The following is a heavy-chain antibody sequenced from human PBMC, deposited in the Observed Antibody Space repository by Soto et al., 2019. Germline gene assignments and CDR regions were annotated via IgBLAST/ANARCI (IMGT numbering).Heavy chain of an antibody. J-gene: IGHJ6*04. V-gene: IGHV4-34*01. CDR2: INHGGST. CDR3: ASFTYYYGLVDV. Sequence: SETLSLTCAVYGGSFSGYFWSWIRQPPGKGLEWIGEINHGGSTNYNPSLKSRVTISVDTSKNQFSLKMSSVTAADSAVYYCASFTYYYGLVDVWGKGPTVTVSS. D-gene: IGHD3-10*01. CDR1: GGSFSGYF.